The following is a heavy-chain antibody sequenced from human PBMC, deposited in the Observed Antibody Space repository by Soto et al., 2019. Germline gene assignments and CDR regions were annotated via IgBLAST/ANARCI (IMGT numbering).Heavy chain of an antibody. CDR1: GFTFNFFA. Sequence: QVQLVESGGGVVQPGRSLRLSCAASGFTFNFFAMDWVRQAPGTGLEWVAAVSKDGSNTYYADSVKGRFTISRDDPKNTLYRQMNSLRVEHTAVYYCARDIRWEPGVDAFHIWGQGTMVTVSP. CDR3: ARDIRWEPGVDAFHI. D-gene: IGHD1-26*01. J-gene: IGHJ3*02. V-gene: IGHV3-30-3*01. CDR2: VSKDGSNT.